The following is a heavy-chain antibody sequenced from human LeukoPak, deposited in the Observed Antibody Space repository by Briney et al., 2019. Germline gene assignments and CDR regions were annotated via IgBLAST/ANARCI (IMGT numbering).Heavy chain of an antibody. V-gene: IGHV4-34*01. CDR3: ARRQTGGRVIALDL. CDR1: GGSFSVYY. D-gene: IGHD2-21*01. J-gene: IGHJ5*02. Sequence: SETLSLTCGVFGGSFSVYYWNWIRQPPGRGLEWIGEMNHSGSANYNPALKSRVTISVDTSKNQFSLNLSSVTAADTAVYYCARRQTGGRVIALDLWGQGTLVSVSS. CDR2: MNHSGSA.